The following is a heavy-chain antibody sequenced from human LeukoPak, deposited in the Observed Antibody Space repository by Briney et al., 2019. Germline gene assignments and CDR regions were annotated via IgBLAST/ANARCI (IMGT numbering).Heavy chain of an antibody. V-gene: IGHV4-34*01. J-gene: IGHJ3*02. CDR3: ARDGRYSRTDDAFDI. CDR1: GGSFSGYY. CDR2: INHSGST. Sequence: PSETLSLTCAFYGGSFSGYYWSWIRQPPGKGLEWIGVINHSGSTNYNPSLKSRVTTSVDTSKNQFSLKLSSVTAADTAVYYCARDGRYSRTDDAFDIWGQGTMVTVSS. D-gene: IGHD6-13*01.